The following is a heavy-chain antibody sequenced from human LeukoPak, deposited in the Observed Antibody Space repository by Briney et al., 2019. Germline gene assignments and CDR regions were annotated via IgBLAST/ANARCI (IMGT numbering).Heavy chain of an antibody. D-gene: IGHD5-18*01. J-gene: IGHJ4*02. CDR1: GFTFSSYS. CDR3: AREGGYSYGWYFDY. CDR2: ISSSSSYI. V-gene: IGHV3-21*01. Sequence: GGSLRLSCAASGFTFSSYSMNWVRQAPGKGLEWVSSISSSSSYIYYANSVKGRFTISRDNAKNSLYLQMNRLRAEDTAVYYCAREGGYSYGWYFDYWGQGTLVTVSS.